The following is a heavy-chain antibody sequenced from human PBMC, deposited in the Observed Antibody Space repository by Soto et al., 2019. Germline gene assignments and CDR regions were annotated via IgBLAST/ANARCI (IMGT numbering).Heavy chain of an antibody. Sequence: QVQLQQWGAGLLKPSETLSLTCAVYGGSFSGYYWSWIRQPPGKGLEWIGEINHSGSTNYNPSLKSRVTISVDTSKNQFSLKLSSVTAADTAVYYCARAYCSNTSCFIWRVYYFDYWGQGTLVTVSS. CDR1: GGSFSGYY. J-gene: IGHJ4*02. CDR2: INHSGST. CDR3: ARAYCSNTSCFIWRVYYFDY. D-gene: IGHD2-2*01. V-gene: IGHV4-34*01.